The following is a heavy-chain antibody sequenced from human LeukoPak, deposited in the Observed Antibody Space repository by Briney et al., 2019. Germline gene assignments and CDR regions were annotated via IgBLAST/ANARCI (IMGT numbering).Heavy chain of an antibody. CDR1: GFTFSSYA. CDR3: ARGDGDYDY. Sequence: PGGSLRLSCAASGFTFSSYAMSWVRQAPGKGLEWVSAISGSGGSTYYADSVEGRFTISRDNSKNTLYLQMGSLRAEDMAVYYCARGDGDYDYWGQGTLVTVSS. CDR2: ISGSGGST. J-gene: IGHJ4*02. D-gene: IGHD4-17*01. V-gene: IGHV3-23*01.